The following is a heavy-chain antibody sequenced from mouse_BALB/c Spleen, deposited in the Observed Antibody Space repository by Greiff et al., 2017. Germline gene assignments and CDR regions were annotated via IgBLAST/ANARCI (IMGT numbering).Heavy chain of an antibody. CDR3: ARETGDWYFDV. CDR2: IYPYNGGT. D-gene: IGHD4-1*01. CDR1: GYTFTDYN. Sequence: VQLQQSGPELVKPGASVKISCKASGYTFTDYNMHWVKQSHGKSLEWIGYIYPYNGGTGYTQKFKSKATLTVDNSSSTAYMGLRSLTSEDSAVYYCARETGDWYFDVWGAGTTVTVSS. J-gene: IGHJ1*01. V-gene: IGHV1S29*02.